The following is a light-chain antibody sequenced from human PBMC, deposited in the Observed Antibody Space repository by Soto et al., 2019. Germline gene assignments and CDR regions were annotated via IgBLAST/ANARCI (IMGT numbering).Light chain of an antibody. Sequence: EILRTQSPATLSVSPGERATLSCRASQSVSSTFLAWYQQKPGQAPRLLIFGVSNRATGIPDRFSGSGSGTDFTLTISRLEPEDFAVYYCGQFVSAPPRTFGQGTKVDI. CDR1: QSVSSTF. CDR3: GQFVSAPPRT. V-gene: IGKV3-20*01. J-gene: IGKJ1*01. CDR2: GVS.